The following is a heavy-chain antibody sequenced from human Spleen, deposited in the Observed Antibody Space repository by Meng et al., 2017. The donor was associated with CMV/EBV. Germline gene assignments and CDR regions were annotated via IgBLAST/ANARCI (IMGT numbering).Heavy chain of an antibody. CDR1: GYSISSGYY. Sequence: GSLRLSCTVSGYSISSGYYWGWIRQPPGKGLEWIGSIYHSGSSYHNPSLKSRVTISVDTSKSQFSLKLNSVTAADTAVYYCVRDGYSNYGFDNWGQGTLVTVSS. CDR3: VRDGYSNYGFDN. CDR2: IYHSGSS. V-gene: IGHV4-38-2*02. J-gene: IGHJ4*02. D-gene: IGHD4-11*01.